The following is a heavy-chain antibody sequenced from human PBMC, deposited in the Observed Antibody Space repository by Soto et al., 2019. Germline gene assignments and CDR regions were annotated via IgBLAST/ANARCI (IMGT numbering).Heavy chain of an antibody. J-gene: IGHJ4*02. D-gene: IGHD1-26*01. CDR2: IYYSGST. Sequence: SDTLSLTCTVSGGSISSGGYYWCWIRQHPWKGLEWIGYIYYSGSTYYNPSLKSRVTISVDTSKNQLSLKLTSVTAADTAVYYCARVRGGGPFDDWGQGXLVTVYS. CDR3: ARVRGGGPFDD. V-gene: IGHV4-31*03. CDR1: GGSISSGGYY.